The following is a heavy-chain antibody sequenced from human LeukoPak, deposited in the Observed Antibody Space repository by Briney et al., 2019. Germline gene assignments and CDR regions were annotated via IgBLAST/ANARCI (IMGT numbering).Heavy chain of an antibody. Sequence: GGSLRLSCAASGFTFSSYSMNWVRQAPGKGLEWVSSISSSSSYTYYADSVKGRFTISRDNAKNSLYLQMNSLRAEDTAVYYCAREVLVLTDFDYWGQGTLVTVSS. J-gene: IGHJ4*02. V-gene: IGHV3-21*04. CDR2: ISSSSSYT. CDR3: AREVLVLTDFDY. D-gene: IGHD4/OR15-4a*01. CDR1: GFTFSSYS.